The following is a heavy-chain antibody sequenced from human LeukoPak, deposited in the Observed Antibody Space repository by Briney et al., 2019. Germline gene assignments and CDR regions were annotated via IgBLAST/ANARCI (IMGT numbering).Heavy chain of an antibody. D-gene: IGHD3-22*01. CDR3: AREGSSGYYPLYYYYGMDV. CDR2: ISGSSSTI. J-gene: IGHJ6*02. V-gene: IGHV3-48*01. CDR1: GFTFSSYS. Sequence: GGSLRLSCAASGFTFSSYSMNWVRQAPGKGLEWVSYISGSSSTIYYADSVKGRFTISRDNSKNTLYLQMNSLRAEDAAVYYCAREGSSGYYPLYYYYGMDVWGQGTTVTVSS.